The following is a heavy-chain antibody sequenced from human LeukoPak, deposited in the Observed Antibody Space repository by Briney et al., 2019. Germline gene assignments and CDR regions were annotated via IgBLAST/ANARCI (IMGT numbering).Heavy chain of an antibody. V-gene: IGHV3-66*01. CDR1: GFIVSGNY. Sequence: GGSLRLSCAASGFIVSGNYMIWVRQAPGKGLEWVSVNYSDGTTDYADSVKGRFTISRDNSKNALHLEMNSLRAEDTAVYYCAKSAASYGYKFGFWAQGTLVIVSS. J-gene: IGHJ4*02. CDR2: NYSDGTT. CDR3: AKSAASYGYKFGF. D-gene: IGHD5-18*01.